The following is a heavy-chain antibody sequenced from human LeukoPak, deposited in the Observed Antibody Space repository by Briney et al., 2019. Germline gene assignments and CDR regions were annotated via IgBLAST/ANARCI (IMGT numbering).Heavy chain of an antibody. CDR1: GGSISSSEW. Sequence: SETLSLTCAVSGGSISSSEWWIWVRPPPGQGLEWIGEIHRDGRTRYNPSLQTRVTMSIDYSKNQISLEVTSVTAADTAIYYCGKTDIYFNPIDYWGPGSLVTVSS. CDR3: GKTDIYFNPIDY. CDR2: IHRDGRT. V-gene: IGHV4-4*02. J-gene: IGHJ4*02. D-gene: IGHD3-9*01.